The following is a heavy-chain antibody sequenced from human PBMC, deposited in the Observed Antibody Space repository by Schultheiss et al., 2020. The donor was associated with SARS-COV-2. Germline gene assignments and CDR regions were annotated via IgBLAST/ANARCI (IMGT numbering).Heavy chain of an antibody. CDR3: ARNYRPYGMDV. J-gene: IGHJ6*02. V-gene: IGHV3-53*01. Sequence: GESLKISCTASGFTFKDYWMHWVRQAPGKGLEWVSIMYSGGSTYYADAVTGRFTISRDNSKNTLYLQMNDLRAEDTAVYYCARNYRPYGMDVWGQGTTVTVSS. D-gene: IGHD1-1*01. CDR2: MYSGGST. CDR1: GFTFKDYW.